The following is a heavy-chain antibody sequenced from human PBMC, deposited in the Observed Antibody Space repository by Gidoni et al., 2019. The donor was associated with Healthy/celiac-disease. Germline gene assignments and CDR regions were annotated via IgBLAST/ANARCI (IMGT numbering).Heavy chain of an antibody. CDR3: TTVPSRVMYSSWI. V-gene: IGHV3-15*01. Sequence: EVQLVESGGGLVKTGGSLRLSCAASGFTFSNAWMSWVRQAPGKGLEWVGRIKSKTDGGTTDYAAPVKGRFTISRDDSKNTLYLQMNSLKTEDTAVYYCTTVPSRVMYSSWIWGQGTMVTVSS. D-gene: IGHD6-6*01. CDR1: GFTFSNAW. J-gene: IGHJ3*02. CDR2: IKSKTDGGTT.